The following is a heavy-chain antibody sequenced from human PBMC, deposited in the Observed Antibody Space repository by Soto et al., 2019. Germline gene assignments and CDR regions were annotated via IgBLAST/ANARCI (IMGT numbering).Heavy chain of an antibody. CDR2: IYYSGST. CDR1: GGSISSGDYY. Sequence: SETLSLTCTVSGGSISSGDYYWSWIRRPPGKGLEWIGYIYYSGSTYYNPSLKSRVTISVDTSKNQFSLKLSSVTAADTAVYYCARTAAVRGGRSGWFDPWGQGTLVTVSS. CDR3: ARTAAVRGGRSGWFDP. V-gene: IGHV4-30-4*01. J-gene: IGHJ5*02. D-gene: IGHD3-10*01.